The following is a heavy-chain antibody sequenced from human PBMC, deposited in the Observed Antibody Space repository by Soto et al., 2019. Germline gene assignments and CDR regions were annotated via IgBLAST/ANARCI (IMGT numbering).Heavy chain of an antibody. CDR2: IKQDGSEK. V-gene: IGHV3-7*01. CDR3: ARLYHDILTGHDAFDI. CDR1: GFTFSSYW. Sequence: PGGSLRLSCAASGFTFSSYWMSWVRQAPGKGLEWVANIKQDGSEKYYVDSVKGRFTISRDNAKNSLYLQMNSLRAKDTAVYYCARLYHDILTGHDAFDIWGQGTMVTVSS. J-gene: IGHJ3*02. D-gene: IGHD3-9*01.